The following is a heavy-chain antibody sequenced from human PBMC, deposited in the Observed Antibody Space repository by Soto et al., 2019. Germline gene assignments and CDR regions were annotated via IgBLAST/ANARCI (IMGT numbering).Heavy chain of an antibody. CDR3: AQSTGWPGFDF. J-gene: IGHJ4*02. Sequence: SETLCLTCTVSGGSIRSGDYYWSWIKQPPGKGLEWIGYIYYSGSTDYNPSLKSRVTISVDTSKNQFSLKLSSVTAADTAVYYCAQSTGWPGFDFWGQGTLVPVSS. CDR1: GGSIRSGDYY. CDR2: IYYSGST. D-gene: IGHD2-8*02. V-gene: IGHV4-30-4*02.